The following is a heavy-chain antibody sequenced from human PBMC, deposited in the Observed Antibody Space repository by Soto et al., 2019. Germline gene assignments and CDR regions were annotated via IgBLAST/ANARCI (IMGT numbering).Heavy chain of an antibody. V-gene: IGHV1-3*01. CDR3: AASPINWNDKYFHY. CDR2: INAGNGNT. Sequence: QVQLVQSGAEVKKPGASVKVSCKASGYTFTSYAMHWVRQAPGQRLEWMGWINAGNGNTKYSQKFQGRVTITRDTSASTADMELSCLRSEDTAVYYCAASPINWNDKYFHYWGQGTLVTVSS. CDR1: GYTFTSYA. J-gene: IGHJ4*02. D-gene: IGHD1-1*01.